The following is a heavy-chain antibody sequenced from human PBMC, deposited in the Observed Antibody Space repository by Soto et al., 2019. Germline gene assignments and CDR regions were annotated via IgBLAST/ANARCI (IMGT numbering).Heavy chain of an antibody. D-gene: IGHD5-18*01. V-gene: IGHV1-18*01. Sequence: ASVKVSCKASGYTFTSYGISWVRQAPGQGLEWMGWISAYNGNTNYAQKLQGRVTMTTDTSTSTAYVELRSLRSDDTAVYYCATSGYSYGNFDYRGQRTLVTGSS. J-gene: IGHJ4*02. CDR2: ISAYNGNT. CDR3: ATSGYSYGNFDY. CDR1: GYTFTSYG.